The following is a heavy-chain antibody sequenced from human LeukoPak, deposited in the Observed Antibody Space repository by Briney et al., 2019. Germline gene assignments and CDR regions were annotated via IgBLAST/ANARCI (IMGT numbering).Heavy chain of an antibody. CDR3: SRDGSGVSTSNDC. D-gene: IGHD3-3*01. CDR1: GFTFSRHL. V-gene: IGHV3-7*04. J-gene: IGHJ4*02. CDR2: INQDGSKK. Sequence: GGSLRLSCAASGFTFSRHLMSWVRQAPGKVLGWVAIINQDGSKKYYVDSVKGRFTISRDNAKNSLYLEMNSLRAEDTAVYYCSRDGSGVSTSNDCWGQGTLVTVSS.